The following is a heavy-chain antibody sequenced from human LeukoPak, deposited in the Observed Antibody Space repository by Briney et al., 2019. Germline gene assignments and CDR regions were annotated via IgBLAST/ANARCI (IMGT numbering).Heavy chain of an antibody. Sequence: AESLKISCKGSGYSFTSYWIGCLRQMPGKGLEGMGIIYPGDSDTRYSPSFQSQVTISADKSISTAYLQWSSLQASDTAMYYCARHRWRCSGGSCYSYYYGMDVWGQGTTVTVSS. V-gene: IGHV5-51*01. CDR1: GYSFTSYW. CDR2: IYPGDSDT. J-gene: IGHJ6*02. CDR3: ARHRWRCSGGSCYSYYYGMDV. D-gene: IGHD2-15*01.